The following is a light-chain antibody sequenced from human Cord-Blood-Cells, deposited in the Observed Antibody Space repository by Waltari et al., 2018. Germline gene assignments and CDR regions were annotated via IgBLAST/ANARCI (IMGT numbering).Light chain of an antibody. J-gene: IGKJ4*01. Sequence: DIQMTQSPSTLSASVGDRVTITCRASQSISSWLSWYQQKPGKVPKLLSYKASSLESGVPSRFSGSGSGTEFTLTISSLQPDDFATYYCQQYNSYPLTFGGGTKVEIK. CDR2: KAS. CDR3: QQYNSYPLT. V-gene: IGKV1-5*03. CDR1: QSISSW.